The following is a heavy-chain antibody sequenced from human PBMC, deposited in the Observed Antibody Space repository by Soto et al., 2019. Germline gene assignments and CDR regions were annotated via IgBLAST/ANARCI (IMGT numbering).Heavy chain of an antibody. Sequence: QTTLKESGPTLVKPTQTLTLTCTVSGVSLSTSAVRVGWIRQPPGKALEWLAGIYWDGDKRYSPSLKSRLTITKDNSKNQVVLSTTTVDPADTAAYYCASGIVVPGTEYYAMDVWGQGTAVAVSS. CDR2: IYWDGDK. CDR1: GVSLSTSAVR. J-gene: IGHJ6*02. D-gene: IGHD6-19*01. CDR3: ASGIVVPGTEYYAMDV. V-gene: IGHV2-5*02.